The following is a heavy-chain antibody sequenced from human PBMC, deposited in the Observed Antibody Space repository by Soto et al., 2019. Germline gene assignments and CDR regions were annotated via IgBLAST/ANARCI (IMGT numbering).Heavy chain of an antibody. CDR1: GFTFSSYG. CDR3: AKFSGLQKTWFDA. D-gene: IGHD4-4*01. Sequence: QVQLVESGGGVVQPGRSLRLSCAASGFTFSSYGMHWVRQAPGKGLEWVAVISYDGSNKYYADSVKGRFTISRDNSKNTLYLQMDGLRAEATGVYYCAKFSGLQKTWFDAWGQGTLVTVSS. V-gene: IGHV3-30*18. CDR2: ISYDGSNK. J-gene: IGHJ5*02.